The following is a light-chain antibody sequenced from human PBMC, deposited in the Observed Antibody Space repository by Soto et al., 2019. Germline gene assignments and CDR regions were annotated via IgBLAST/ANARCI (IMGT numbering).Light chain of an antibody. CDR3: GTWDSSLGAWV. V-gene: IGLV1-51*01. J-gene: IGLJ3*02. CDR2: DNN. CDR1: SSNIGNHY. Sequence: QSVLTQPPSVSAAPGQKVTISCSGSSSNIGNHYVSWYQQLPGTAPKVLIYDNNKRPSGIPDRFSGSKSGTSATLGITGLQTGDEADYYCGTWDSSLGAWVFGGGTKLTVL.